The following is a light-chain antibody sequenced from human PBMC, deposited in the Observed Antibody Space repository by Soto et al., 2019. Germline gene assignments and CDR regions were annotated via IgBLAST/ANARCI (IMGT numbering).Light chain of an antibody. J-gene: IGKJ4*01. CDR3: QQYASSPRLT. V-gene: IGKV3-20*01. CDR2: GAS. Sequence: EIVLTQSPGTLSLSPGERATLSCRASQSVSSNYLAWYQQKPGQAPRLLIYGASSRDTGIPDRFSGSGSGTDFTLTISRLEPEDFAVYYCQQYASSPRLTFGGGTKVEIK. CDR1: QSVSSNY.